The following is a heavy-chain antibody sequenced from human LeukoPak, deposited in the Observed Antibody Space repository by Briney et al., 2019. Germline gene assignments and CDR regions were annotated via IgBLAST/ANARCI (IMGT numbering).Heavy chain of an antibody. CDR2: IYYSGST. CDR1: GGSISSGDYY. D-gene: IGHD2-15*01. J-gene: IGHJ5*02. Sequence: SETLSLTCTVSGGSISSGDYYWSWIRQPPGKGLEWIGYIYYSGSTYYNPSLKSRVTISVDTSKNQFSLKLSSVTAADTAVYYCARVVVAAPDWFDPWGQGTLVTVSS. V-gene: IGHV4-30-4*01. CDR3: ARVVVAAPDWFDP.